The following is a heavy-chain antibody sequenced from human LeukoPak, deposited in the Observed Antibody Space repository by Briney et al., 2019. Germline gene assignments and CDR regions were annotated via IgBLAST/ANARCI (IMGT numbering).Heavy chain of an antibody. CDR1: GYSISSGYY. CDR3: ARLDYGSGSGGF. D-gene: IGHD3-10*01. V-gene: IGHV4-38-2*01. J-gene: IGHJ4*02. CDR2: IYHSGST. Sequence: SETLSLTCAVSGYSISSGYYWGWIRQPPGKGLEWIGSIYHSGSTHYNPSLKSRVTISVDTSKNQFSLKLSSVTAADTAVYYCARLDYGSGSGGFWGQGTLVTVSS.